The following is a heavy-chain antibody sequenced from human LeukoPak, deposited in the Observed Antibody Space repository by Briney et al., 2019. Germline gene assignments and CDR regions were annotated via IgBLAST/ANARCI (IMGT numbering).Heavy chain of an antibody. CDR1: GFTFNSYG. V-gene: IGHV3-23*01. CDR2: ISGRGGNT. J-gene: IGHJ4*02. D-gene: IGHD3/OR15-3a*01. CDR3: ATVIFLVATSVGPDY. Sequence: GGSLRLSCAASGFTFNSYGMSWVRQAPGKGLEWVSAISGRGGNTYYADSVKGRFTISRDNSKNMLYLQMKSLRADDTAVYYCATVIFLVATSVGPDYWGQGTLVTVSS.